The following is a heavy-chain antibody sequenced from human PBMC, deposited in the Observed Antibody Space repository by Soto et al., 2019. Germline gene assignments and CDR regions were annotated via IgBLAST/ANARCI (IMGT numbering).Heavy chain of an antibody. CDR3: ARAPQLVAPAATGFDS. Sequence: GSLRLSCAASGFPFSTYSMSWVRQAPGKGLEWISYISASTLTIFYADSVKGRFTISRDTAQNSLYLQMNSLRDEDTAVYYCARAPQLVAPAATGFDSWGQGTLVTVPS. CDR2: ISASTLTI. D-gene: IGHD2-2*01. V-gene: IGHV3-48*02. J-gene: IGHJ4*02. CDR1: GFPFSTYS.